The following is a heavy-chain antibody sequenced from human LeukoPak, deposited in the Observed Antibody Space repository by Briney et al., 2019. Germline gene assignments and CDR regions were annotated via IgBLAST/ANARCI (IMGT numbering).Heavy chain of an antibody. Sequence: SETLSLTCTVSGGSISSSSYYWGWIRQPPGKGLEWIGSIYYSGSTYYNPSLKSRDTISVDTSKNQFSLKLSSVTAADTAVYYCARDTHDYGSGSYRYYYYMDAWGKGTTVTVSS. CDR1: GGSISSSSYY. CDR2: IYYSGST. V-gene: IGHV4-39*07. J-gene: IGHJ6*03. D-gene: IGHD3-10*01. CDR3: ARDTHDYGSGSYRYYYYMDA.